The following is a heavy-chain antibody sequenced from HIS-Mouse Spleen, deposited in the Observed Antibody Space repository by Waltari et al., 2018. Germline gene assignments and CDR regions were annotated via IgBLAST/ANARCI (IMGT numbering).Heavy chain of an antibody. J-gene: IGHJ2*01. D-gene: IGHD6-13*01. CDR1: GGSISSSSYY. Sequence: QLQLQESGPGLVKPSETLSLTCTVSGGSISSSSYYWGWIRQPPGKGLEWIGSIYYSGSTYYSPSIKSRVSISVDTSKNQFARKLSSVTAADTAVYYCAREIPYSSSWYDWYFDLWGRGTLVTVSS. V-gene: IGHV4-39*07. CDR3: AREIPYSSSWYDWYFDL. CDR2: IYYSGST.